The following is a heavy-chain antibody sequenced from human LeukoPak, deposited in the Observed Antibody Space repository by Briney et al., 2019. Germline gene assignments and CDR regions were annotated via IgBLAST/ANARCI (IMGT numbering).Heavy chain of an antibody. J-gene: IGHJ4*02. CDR1: GFTFNNAW. CDR2: ISYDGSNK. V-gene: IGHV3-30*03. CDR3: ARDPGYEHYFDY. Sequence: GGSLRLSCAASGFTFNNAWMNWVRQAPGKGLEWVAVISYDGSNKYYADSVKGRFTISRDNSKNTLYLQMNSLRAEDTAVYYCARDPGYEHYFDYWGQGTLVTVSS. D-gene: IGHD5-12*01.